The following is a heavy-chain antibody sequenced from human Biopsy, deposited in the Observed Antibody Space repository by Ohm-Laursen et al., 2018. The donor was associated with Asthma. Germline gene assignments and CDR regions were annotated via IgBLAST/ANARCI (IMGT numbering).Heavy chain of an antibody. Sequence: SDTLSLTCPVSGGSINSSTWWSWVRQPPGKGLEWIGEFFHTGSTNYSPSLKSRVTISVDTSKNQFSLKLSSVTAADTAVYYCSRNKIEDGIYFDNWGQGTLVTVSS. V-gene: IGHV4-4*02. D-gene: IGHD5-24*01. CDR2: FFHTGST. CDR1: GGSINSSTW. CDR3: SRNKIEDGIYFDN. J-gene: IGHJ4*02.